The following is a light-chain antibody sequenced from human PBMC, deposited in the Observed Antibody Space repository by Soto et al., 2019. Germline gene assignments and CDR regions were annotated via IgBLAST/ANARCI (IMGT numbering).Light chain of an antibody. Sequence: IQMNQSPSSLSASVGDRVTITCRASQGVRDDVGWYQQKPGKATKLLIYAAYTLHSVVPSRFSGSGSGTDFTLTISGLQPEDFATYDCLPESNFPLTLGGGTKVEIK. J-gene: IGKJ4*01. CDR3: LPESNFPLT. V-gene: IGKV1-6*01. CDR1: QGVRDD. CDR2: AAY.